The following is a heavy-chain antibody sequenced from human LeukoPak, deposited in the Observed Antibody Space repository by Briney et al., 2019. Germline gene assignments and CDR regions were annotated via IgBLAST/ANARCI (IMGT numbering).Heavy chain of an antibody. V-gene: IGHV4-34*01. CDR1: GGSFSGYY. D-gene: IGHD3-9*01. Sequence: SETLSLTCAVYGGSFSGYYWSWIRQPPGKGLEWIGEINHSGSTNYNPSLKSRVTISVDTSKNQFSLKLSSVTAADTAVYYCARGLYDILIGSSRAFDIWGQGTMVTVSS. CDR2: INHSGST. J-gene: IGHJ3*02. CDR3: ARGLYDILIGSSRAFDI.